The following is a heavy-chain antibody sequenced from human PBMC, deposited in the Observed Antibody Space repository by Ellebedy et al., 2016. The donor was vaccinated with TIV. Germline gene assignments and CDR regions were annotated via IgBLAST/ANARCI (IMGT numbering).Heavy chain of an antibody. CDR1: GFTFSSYG. Sequence: PGGSLRLSCAASGFTFSSYGMHWVRQVPGKGLERVALISYDGTNEYYANSVKGRFTISRDNSKNTLYLQMSSLRAEDTAVYYCSFKGVATRVYWGQGTLVTVSS. D-gene: IGHD4-23*01. V-gene: IGHV3-30*03. CDR2: ISYDGTNE. J-gene: IGHJ4*02. CDR3: SFKGVATRVY.